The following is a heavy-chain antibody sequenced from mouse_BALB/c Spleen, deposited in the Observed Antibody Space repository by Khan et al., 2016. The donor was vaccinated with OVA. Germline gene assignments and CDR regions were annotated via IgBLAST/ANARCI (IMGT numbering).Heavy chain of an antibody. CDR3: ARGNYYGYAMDY. V-gene: IGHV3-2*02. D-gene: IGHD1-1*01. Sequence: EVQLVESGPGLVKPSQSLSLTCTVTGYSITSNYAWNWIRQLPGNKLEWMGYISYSGSTSYNPSLKSRISITRDTSKNQFFLQLNSVTTEDAATYYWARGNYYGYAMDYWGQGTSVTVSS. CDR2: ISYSGST. CDR1: GYSITSNYA. J-gene: IGHJ4*01.